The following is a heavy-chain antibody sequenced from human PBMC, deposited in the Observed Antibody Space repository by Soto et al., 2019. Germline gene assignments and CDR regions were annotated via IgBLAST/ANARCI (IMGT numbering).Heavy chain of an antibody. Sequence: PSETLSLTCAVYGGSFSGYYWSWIRQPPGKGLEWIGEINHSGSTNYNPSLKSRVTISVDTSKNQFSLKLSSVTAADTAVYYCARSRGLSSSWYYYYYGMDVWGQGTTVTVS. CDR3: ARSRGLSSSWYYYYYGMDV. V-gene: IGHV4-34*01. D-gene: IGHD6-13*01. CDR1: GGSFSGYY. CDR2: INHSGST. J-gene: IGHJ6*02.